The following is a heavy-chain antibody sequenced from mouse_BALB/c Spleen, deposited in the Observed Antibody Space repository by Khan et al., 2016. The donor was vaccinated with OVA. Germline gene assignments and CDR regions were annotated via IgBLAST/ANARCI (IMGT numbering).Heavy chain of an antibody. D-gene: IGHD1-1*01. Sequence: EVELVESGPGLVKPSQSLSLTCTVTGYSITSGYAWNWIRQFPGNKLEWMGYISYSGVTSYTPSLKSRISITRDTSKNKFFLQLNSVTTEDTATYYCARGNYYGYYFDYWGQGTTLTVSS. J-gene: IGHJ2*01. CDR2: ISYSGVT. CDR3: ARGNYYGYYFDY. V-gene: IGHV3-2*02. CDR1: GYSITSGYA.